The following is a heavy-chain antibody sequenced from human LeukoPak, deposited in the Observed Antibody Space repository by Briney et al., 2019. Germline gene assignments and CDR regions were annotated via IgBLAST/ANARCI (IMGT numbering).Heavy chain of an antibody. V-gene: IGHV4-59*01. J-gene: IGHJ4*02. CDR1: GGSISSYY. CDR3: ARVVGRWLQFFDY. D-gene: IGHD5-24*01. CDR2: IYYSGST. Sequence: SETLSLTCTVSGGSISSYYWSWIRQPPGKGLEWIGYIYYSGSTNYNPSLKSRVTISVDTSKNQFPLKLSSVTAADTAVYYCARVVGRWLQFFDYWGQGTLVTVSS.